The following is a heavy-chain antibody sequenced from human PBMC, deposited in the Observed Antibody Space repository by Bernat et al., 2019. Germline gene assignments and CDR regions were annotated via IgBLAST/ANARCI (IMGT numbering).Heavy chain of an antibody. Sequence: AMLVPYGAAVKKLGAPVKVSCKASGYTFTSYGISRVRQAPGQGLEWMGWISAYKGTTNYAQKLQRRVTMTTDTSTSTAYMELRDLRTDDTAVYYCARDSIRFTMIGVAGGPPDYWGQGTLVTVS. V-gene: IGHV1-18*01. CDR1: GYTFTSYG. J-gene: IGHJ4*02. CDR2: ISAYKGTT. D-gene: IGHD3-22*01. CDR3: ARDSIRFTMIGVAGGPPDY.